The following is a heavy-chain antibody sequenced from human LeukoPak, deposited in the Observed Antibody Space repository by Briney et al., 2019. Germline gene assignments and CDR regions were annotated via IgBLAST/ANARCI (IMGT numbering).Heavy chain of an antibody. J-gene: IGHJ4*02. CDR1: GFNFDDYG. CDR2: ISSSSSYI. CDR3: ARGYDSSGYHDY. V-gene: IGHV3-21*01. D-gene: IGHD3-22*01. Sequence: GGSLRLSCAASGFNFDDYGMTWVRQAPGKGLEWVSSISSSSSYIYYADSVKGRFTISRDNAKNSLYLQMNSLGAEDTAVYYCARGYDSSGYHDYWGQGTLVTVSS.